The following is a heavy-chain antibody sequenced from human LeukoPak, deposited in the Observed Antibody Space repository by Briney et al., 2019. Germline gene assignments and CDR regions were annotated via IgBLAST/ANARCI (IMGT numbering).Heavy chain of an antibody. J-gene: IGHJ4*02. Sequence: SETLSLTCAVSGGSISSGGYSWSWIRQPPGKGLEWIGYIYYSGSTNYNPSLKSRVTTSVDTSKNQFSLKLSSVTAADTAVYYCATSSSSESSSWFDYWGQGTLVTVSS. CDR3: ATSSSSESSSWFDY. D-gene: IGHD6-13*01. V-gene: IGHV4-61*08. CDR2: IYYSGST. CDR1: GGSISSGGYS.